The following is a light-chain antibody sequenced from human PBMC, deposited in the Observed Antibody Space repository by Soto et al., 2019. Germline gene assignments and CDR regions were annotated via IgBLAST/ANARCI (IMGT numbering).Light chain of an antibody. J-gene: IGKJ2*01. V-gene: IGKV3-15*01. CDR2: RAS. Sequence: VMTQSPATLSVSPAERATLSCRASQTIGSNVARYQQKPGQAPRLLISRASTRATGVPARFTGSGSGTEFTLTVSSLQSEDCAVYYCQQYYYWPPFTFGQGTKVEIK. CDR3: QQYYYWPPFT. CDR1: QTIGSN.